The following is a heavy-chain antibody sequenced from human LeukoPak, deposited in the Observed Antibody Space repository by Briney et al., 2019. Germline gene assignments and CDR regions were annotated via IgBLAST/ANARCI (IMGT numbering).Heavy chain of an antibody. D-gene: IGHD3-16*01. Sequence: PGGSLRLSCGASGFTFSSYAMHWVRQAPGKGLEWVAVISYDGSNKYYADPVKGRFTISRDNSKNTLYLQMNSLRAEDTAVYYCARGRLRGGENGMDVWGQGTTVTVSS. V-gene: IGHV3-30-3*01. J-gene: IGHJ6*02. CDR1: GFTFSSYA. CDR3: ARGRLRGGENGMDV. CDR2: ISYDGSNK.